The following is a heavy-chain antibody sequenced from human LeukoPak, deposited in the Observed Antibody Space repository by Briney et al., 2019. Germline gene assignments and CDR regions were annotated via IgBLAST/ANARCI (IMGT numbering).Heavy chain of an antibody. CDR3: ARLGPAPPPSSSFFDY. CDR2: IYPGDSDT. D-gene: IGHD6-6*01. V-gene: IGHV5-51*01. CDR1: GYSFTNYW. J-gene: IGHJ4*02. Sequence: GESLKISCMGSGYSFTNYWITWVRQMPGKGLEWMGIIYPGDSDTRYSPSFQGQVTISVDKSISTAYLQWSSLKASDTAMYYCARLGPAPPPSSSFFDYWGQGTLVTVSS.